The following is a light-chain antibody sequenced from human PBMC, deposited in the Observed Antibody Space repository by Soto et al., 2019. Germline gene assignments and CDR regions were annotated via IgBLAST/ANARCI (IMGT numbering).Light chain of an antibody. Sequence: IQLTQSPSSLSASVGDRVTITCRASQGISSYLAWYQQKPGKAPKLLIYGASTLEGGVPFRFSGSGSGTDFTPTISRLQPEDFATYYCQQLNTSPITCGQGTRLEI. V-gene: IGKV1-9*01. CDR2: GAS. CDR1: QGISSY. CDR3: QQLNTSPIT. J-gene: IGKJ5*01.